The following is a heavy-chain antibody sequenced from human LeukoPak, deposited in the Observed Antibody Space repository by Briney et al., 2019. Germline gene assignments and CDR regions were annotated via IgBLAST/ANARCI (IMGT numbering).Heavy chain of an antibody. D-gene: IGHD1-26*01. V-gene: IGHV6-1*01. J-gene: IGHJ4*02. CDR1: GDSVSSNSAA. Sequence: SQTLSLTCALSGDSVSSNSAAWNWIRQSPSRGLEWLGRTYYRSKWYNNYAVSVKSRITINPDTSKNQFSLQLNSVAPEDTAVYYCAREEGSGNYYGYFDYWGQGTLVSVSS. CDR2: TYYRSKWYN. CDR3: AREEGSGNYYGYFDY.